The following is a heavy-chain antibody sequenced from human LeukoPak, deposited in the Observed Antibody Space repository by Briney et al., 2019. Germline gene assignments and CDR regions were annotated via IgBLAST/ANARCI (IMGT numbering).Heavy chain of an antibody. V-gene: IGHV3-21*01. CDR2: ISSSSIYI. D-gene: IGHD1-26*01. CDR1: GFTFSSYS. J-gene: IGHJ4*02. CDR3: ARSASYSYFDY. Sequence: KSGGSLRLSCAASGFTFSSYSMNWVRQAPGKGLEWVSSISSSSIYICYADSVKGRFTISRDNAKNSLYLQMNSLRAEDTAVYYCARSASYSYFDYWGQGTLVTVSS.